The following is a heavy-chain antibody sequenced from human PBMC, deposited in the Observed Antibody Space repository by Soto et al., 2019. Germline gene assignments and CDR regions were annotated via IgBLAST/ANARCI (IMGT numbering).Heavy chain of an antibody. CDR3: VRYGSGTYYSRQNSYYYYMDV. CDR1: SASISSSNW. Sequence: SETLSLTCAVSSASISSSNWWSWVRQPPGKGLEWIGEIYHSGSTNYNPSLKSRVTISVDKSKNQFSLKLSSVTAADTAVYYCVRYGSGTYYSRQNSYYYYMDVWGKGTTVTVSS. D-gene: IGHD3-10*01. J-gene: IGHJ6*03. CDR2: IYHSGST. V-gene: IGHV4-4*02.